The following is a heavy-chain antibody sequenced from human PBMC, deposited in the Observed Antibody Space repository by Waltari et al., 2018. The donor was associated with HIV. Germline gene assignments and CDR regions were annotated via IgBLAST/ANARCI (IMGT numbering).Heavy chain of an antibody. V-gene: IGHV3-53*01. CDR3: ARVWSSGWYAFDY. Sequence: EVQLVESGGGLIQPGGSLRLSCAASGFTVSSHYMSWVRQAPGKGLEWVSVIYSGGSTYYADSVKGRFTISRDNSKNTLYLQMNSLRAEDTAVYYCARVWSSGWYAFDYWGQGTLVTVSS. CDR2: IYSGGST. D-gene: IGHD6-19*01. J-gene: IGHJ4*02. CDR1: GFTVSSHY.